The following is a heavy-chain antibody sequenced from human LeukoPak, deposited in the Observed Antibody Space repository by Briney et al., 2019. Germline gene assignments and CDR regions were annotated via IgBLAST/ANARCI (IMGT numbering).Heavy chain of an antibody. CDR1: GFTFFSYE. CDR3: ARALPSSWYFFDY. V-gene: IGHV3-48*03. Sequence: HPGGSLRLSCAASGFTFFSYEMYWVRQAPGKGLEWVSYISSSTGTKYYADSVKGRFTISRDNAKSSLYLQMNSLRVDDTAVYYCARALPSSWYFFDYWGQGALVTVSS. J-gene: IGHJ4*02. D-gene: IGHD6-13*01. CDR2: ISSSTGTK.